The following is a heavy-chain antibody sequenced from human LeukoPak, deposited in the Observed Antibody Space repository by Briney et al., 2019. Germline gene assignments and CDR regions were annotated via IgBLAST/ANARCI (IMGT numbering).Heavy chain of an antibody. Sequence: SETLSLTCTVSGDSINSDYWNWIRQPPGKGLEWIGFIYYSGSTNYNPSLKSRVTISIDASRNHFSLKLNSVTAADTAVYYCARRMKLAAKGDAFDIWGQGTMVTVSS. J-gene: IGHJ3*02. D-gene: IGHD2-15*01. V-gene: IGHV4-59*08. CDR3: ARRMKLAAKGDAFDI. CDR2: IYYSGST. CDR1: GDSINSDY.